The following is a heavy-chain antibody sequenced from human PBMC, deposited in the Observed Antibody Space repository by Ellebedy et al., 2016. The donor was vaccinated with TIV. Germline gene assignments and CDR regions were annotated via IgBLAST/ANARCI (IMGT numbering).Heavy chain of an antibody. J-gene: IGHJ4*02. CDR1: GGSISSGDYY. CDR3: ARTQPELLWSLALGSFDY. V-gene: IGHV4-30-4*02. D-gene: IGHD1-26*01. Sequence: SETLSLTXTVSGGSISSGDYYWSWIRQPPGKGLEWIGYIYYSGSTYYNPSLKSRVTISVDTSKNQFSLKLSSVTAADTAVYYCARTQPELLWSLALGSFDYWGQGTLVTVSS. CDR2: IYYSGST.